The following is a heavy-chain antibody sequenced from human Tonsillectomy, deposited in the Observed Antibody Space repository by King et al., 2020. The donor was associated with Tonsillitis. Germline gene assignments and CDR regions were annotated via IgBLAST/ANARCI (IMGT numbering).Heavy chain of an antibody. J-gene: IGHJ4*02. CDR1: GYTFTGYY. D-gene: IGHD3-22*01. V-gene: IGHV1-2*02. CDR2: INPNSGGT. CDR3: ARDHDIRGYYYVIDY. Sequence: QLVQSGAEVKKPGASVKVSCKASGYTFTGYYIYWVRQAPGQGVEWMGWINPNSGGTHYAQKFQGRVSMTRDTSISTAYMELNRLGSHDTAVYVCARDHDIRGYYYVIDYWGQGTLVTVPS.